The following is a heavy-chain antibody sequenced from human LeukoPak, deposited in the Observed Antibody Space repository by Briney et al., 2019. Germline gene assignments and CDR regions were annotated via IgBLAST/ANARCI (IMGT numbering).Heavy chain of an antibody. D-gene: IGHD3-10*01. CDR1: GGSISSSSYY. Sequence: KASETLSLTCTVSGGSISSSSYYSGWIRQPPGKGLEWIGSIYYSGSTYYYPSLQSRVTISVDTSKNQFSLKLSSVTAADTAVYYCALYGSGGVYWGQGTLVTVSS. CDR3: ALYGSGGVY. CDR2: IYYSGST. J-gene: IGHJ4*02. V-gene: IGHV4-39*01.